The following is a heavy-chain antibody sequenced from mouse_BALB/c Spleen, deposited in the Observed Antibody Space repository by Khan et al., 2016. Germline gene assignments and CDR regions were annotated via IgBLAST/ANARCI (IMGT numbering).Heavy chain of an antibody. CDR3: ARYYEGFAY. CDR2: INPSNGRT. D-gene: IGHD2-4*01. J-gene: IGHJ3*01. V-gene: IGHV1S81*02. Sequence: QVQLKQSGAELVKPGASVKLSCKASGYTFTSYWMHWVKQRPGQGLEWIGEINPSNGRTNYNEKFKSKATLTVDKSSSTAYMQLSSLTSEDSAVYYCARYYEGFAYWGQGTLVTVPA. CDR1: GYTFTSYW.